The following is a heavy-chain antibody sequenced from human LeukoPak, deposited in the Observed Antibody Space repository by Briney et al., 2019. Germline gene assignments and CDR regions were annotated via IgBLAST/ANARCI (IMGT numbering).Heavy chain of an antibody. CDR1: GGSISSGGYY. D-gene: IGHD4-17*01. CDR3: ARCGKDGDYVQN. V-gene: IGHV4-31*03. J-gene: IGHJ4*02. CDR2: IYYSGST. Sequence: SETLSLTCTVSGGSISSGGYYWSWIRQHPGTGLEWIGYIYYSGSTSYNPSLKSRVTISVDTSKNQFSLKLSSVTAADTAVYYCARCGKDGDYVQNWGQGTLVTVSS.